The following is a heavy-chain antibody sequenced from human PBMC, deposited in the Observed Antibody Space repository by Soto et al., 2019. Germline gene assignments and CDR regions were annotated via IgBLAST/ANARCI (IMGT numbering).Heavy chain of an antibody. CDR3: ARADGPGFVGP. CDR1: GYTFTSYG. CDR2: INAGNGNT. Sequence: QVPLVQSGAEEKKPGASVKVSCQASGYTFTSYGIQWVRQAPGQRLEWMGWINAGNGNTKYSQKFQGRVTITRDTSASTAYMELSSLRSEDTAVYYCARADGPGFVGPWGQGTRVTVSS. V-gene: IGHV1-3*05. D-gene: IGHD2-2*01. J-gene: IGHJ5*02.